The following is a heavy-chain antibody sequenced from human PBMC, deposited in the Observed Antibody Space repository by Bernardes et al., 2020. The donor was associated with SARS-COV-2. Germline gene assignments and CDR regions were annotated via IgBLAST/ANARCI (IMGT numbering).Heavy chain of an antibody. D-gene: IGHD3-3*01. Sequence: GGSLRLSCAASGFTFSSYAMHWVRQAPGKGLEWVSVISYDGSNKYYADSVKGRFTISRDNSKNTLYLQMNSLRAEDTAVYYCARDHSRDFWSGYYFRWGQGTLVTVSS. J-gene: IGHJ4*02. CDR2: ISYDGSNK. CDR3: ARDHSRDFWSGYYFR. CDR1: GFTFSSYA. V-gene: IGHV3-30*04.